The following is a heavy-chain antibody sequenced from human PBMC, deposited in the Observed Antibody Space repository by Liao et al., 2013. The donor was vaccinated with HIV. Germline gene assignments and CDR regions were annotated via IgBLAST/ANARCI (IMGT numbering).Heavy chain of an antibody. CDR2: IYTSGST. Sequence: QVQLQESGPGLVKPSQTLSLTCIVSGGSISSGGYYWSWIRQPAGKGLEWIGRIYTSGSTNYNPSLKSRVTISVDTSKNLFSLRLSSVTAADTAVYYCARDNGFYHYYYYMDVWGKGTTVTVSS. J-gene: IGHJ6*03. V-gene: IGHV4-61*02. CDR1: GGSISSGGYY. CDR3: ARDNGFYHYYYYMDV. D-gene: IGHD2-8*01.